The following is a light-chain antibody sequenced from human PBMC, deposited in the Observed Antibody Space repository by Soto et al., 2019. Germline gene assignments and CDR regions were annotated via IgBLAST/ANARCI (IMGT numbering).Light chain of an antibody. CDR1: NIGSKS. J-gene: IGLJ2*01. Sequence: SYELTQPPSVSGAPGKTARITCGGNNIGSKSVHWYQQKPGQAPVLVIYYDSDRPSGIPERFSDSNSGNTATLTISRVEAGDEADYYCQVWDSSSDHVVFGGGTKLTVL. V-gene: IGLV3-21*04. CDR3: QVWDSSSDHVV. CDR2: YDS.